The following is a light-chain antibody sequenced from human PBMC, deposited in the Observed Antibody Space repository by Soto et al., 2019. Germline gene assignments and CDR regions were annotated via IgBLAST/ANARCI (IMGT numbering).Light chain of an antibody. CDR3: QQSLTTQLT. CDR2: AAS. Sequence: DIQMTQSPSSLSASVGDRVTITCRASQSISIYLNWYQQKPGKAPKLLIYAASSLQSGVPSRFGGSGSGTDFTLTISSLQREDLATYYCQQSLTTQLTFGGGTKVEIK. J-gene: IGKJ4*01. CDR1: QSISIY. V-gene: IGKV1-39*01.